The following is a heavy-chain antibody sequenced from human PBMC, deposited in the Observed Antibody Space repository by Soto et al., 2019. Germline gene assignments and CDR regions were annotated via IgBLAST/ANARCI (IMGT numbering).Heavy chain of an antibody. Sequence: QSQTLSLTCAISGDSVSSNSAAWNWIRQSPSRGLEWLGRTYYRSKWYNDYAVSVKSRITINPDTSKNQFSLQLNSVTPEDTAVYYCARSDALLWFGELPDYYYYGMDVWGQGTTVTVSS. J-gene: IGHJ6*02. CDR3: ARSDALLWFGELPDYYYYGMDV. CDR2: TYYRSKWYN. CDR1: GDSVSSNSAA. D-gene: IGHD3-10*01. V-gene: IGHV6-1*01.